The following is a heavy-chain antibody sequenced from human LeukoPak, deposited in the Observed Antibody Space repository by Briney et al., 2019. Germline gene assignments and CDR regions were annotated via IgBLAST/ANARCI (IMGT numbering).Heavy chain of an antibody. CDR3: ARGPSDYGVTREDY. CDR2: INHSGST. D-gene: IGHD4-17*01. J-gene: IGHJ4*02. Sequence: SETLSLTCAVYGGSFSGYYWSWIRQPPGKGLEWIGEINHSGSTNYHPTPKTRVTISADTSKTQLSLKLSSVTAADTAVYYCARGPSDYGVTREDYWGQGTLVTVSS. V-gene: IGHV4-34*01. CDR1: GGSFSGYY.